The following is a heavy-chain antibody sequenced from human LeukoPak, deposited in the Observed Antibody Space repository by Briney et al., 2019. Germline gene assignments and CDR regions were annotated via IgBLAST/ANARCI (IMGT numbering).Heavy chain of an antibody. CDR3: ANALHYYYDSSGFDY. CDR1: KFTYSNYG. V-gene: IGHV3-30*18. J-gene: IGHJ4*02. D-gene: IGHD3-22*01. CDR2: ISYDGSNK. Sequence: GGSLRLSCTASKFTYSNYGMHWVRQAPGKGLEWVAVISYDGSNKYYADSVKGRFTISRDNSKNTLYLQMNSLRAEDTAVYYCANALHYYYDSSGFDYWGQGTLVTVSS.